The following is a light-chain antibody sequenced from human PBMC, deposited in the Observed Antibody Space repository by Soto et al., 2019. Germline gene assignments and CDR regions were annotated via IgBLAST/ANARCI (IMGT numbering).Light chain of an antibody. V-gene: IGKV3D-20*01. Sequence: EIVLTQSPATLSLSPGERATLSCGASQSVSRGAIAWYQKKPGLAPRLLIFDTSTRATGIPDRFSGSGSGTDFTLTISRLEPEDFAVYYCQQYGDSLTFGGGTKVDIK. CDR2: DTS. J-gene: IGKJ4*01. CDR1: QSVSRGA. CDR3: QQYGDSLT.